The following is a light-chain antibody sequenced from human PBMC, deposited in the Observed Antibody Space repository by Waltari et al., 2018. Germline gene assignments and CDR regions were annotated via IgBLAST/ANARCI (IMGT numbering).Light chain of an antibody. J-gene: IGLJ1*01. Sequence: SYVLTQSPSMSVAPGKTARITCGGDGIGSKRVHWYQQKTGQAPVLVVHNDNDRPSGIPERFAGSNSGNTATLTISRVEAGDEADYYCQVWDSSSEHYVFGTGTRVTVL. CDR3: QVWDSSSEHYV. CDR1: GIGSKR. CDR2: NDN. V-gene: IGLV3-21*03.